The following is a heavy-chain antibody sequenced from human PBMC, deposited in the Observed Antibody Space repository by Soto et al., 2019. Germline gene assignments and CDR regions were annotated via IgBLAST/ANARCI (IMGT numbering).Heavy chain of an antibody. CDR2: ISANDVGT. J-gene: IGHJ4*02. Sequence: GGSLRLSCEASGFTLRNYAMTWVRQAPGKGLEWVSLISANDVGTYYAESVKTRFTISTDQSRNTVYLQMDSLRADNTAIYYCAKAKNDYNWDNRPPFDYWGQGTLVTVSS. CDR1: GFTLRNYA. D-gene: IGHD1-20*01. V-gene: IGHV3-23*01. CDR3: AKAKNDYNWDNRPPFDY.